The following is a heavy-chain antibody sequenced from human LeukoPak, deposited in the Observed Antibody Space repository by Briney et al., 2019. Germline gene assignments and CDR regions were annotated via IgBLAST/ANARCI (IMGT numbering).Heavy chain of an antibody. CDR2: IKEDGSVK. Sequence: PGGSLRLSCAASGFTFSSYWMSWVRQAPGKGLEWVANIKEDGSVKYYVDSVKGRFTISRDNAKNTLYLQMNSLRAEDTAVYCCARVRVGAYDFEYWGQGTLVTVSS. V-gene: IGHV3-7*01. CDR3: ARVRVGAYDFEY. CDR1: GFTFSSYW. J-gene: IGHJ4*02. D-gene: IGHD3-10*01.